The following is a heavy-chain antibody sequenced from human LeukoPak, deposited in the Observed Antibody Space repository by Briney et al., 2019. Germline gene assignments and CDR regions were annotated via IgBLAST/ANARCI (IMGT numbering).Heavy chain of an antibody. CDR1: GGSFSGYY. CDR3: ARQGGPGLSYYMDV. V-gene: IGHV4-34*01. CDR2: IYHSGYT. D-gene: IGHD1-26*01. Sequence: SETLSLTCAVYGGSFSGYYWNWIRQPPGKGLEWIGEIYHSGYTYYNPSLKSRVTISLDTSKNQFSLKLSSVTAADTALYYCARQGGPGLSYYMDVWGKGTTVTVSS. J-gene: IGHJ6*03.